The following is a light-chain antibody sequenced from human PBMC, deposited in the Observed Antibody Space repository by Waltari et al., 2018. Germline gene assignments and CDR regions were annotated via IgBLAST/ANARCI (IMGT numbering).Light chain of an antibody. CDR3: ASYTSSDSFVV. CDR1: SRDICDYNF. V-gene: IGLV2-14*03. Sequence: QSALTQPASVSGSPGPSRTIPCTGTSRDICDYNFVSWYQHHPGEAPKLVIYDVTKRPSGISNRFSGSKSGNTASLTISGLQAEDEANYVCASYTSSDSFVVFGGGTKLTVL. J-gene: IGLJ2*01. CDR2: DVT.